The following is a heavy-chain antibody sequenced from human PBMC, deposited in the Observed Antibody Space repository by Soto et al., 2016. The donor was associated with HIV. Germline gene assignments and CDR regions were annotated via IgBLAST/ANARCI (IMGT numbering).Heavy chain of an antibody. CDR3: ARERILSALDY. CDR2: ITSKSNLYAT. D-gene: IGHD6-6*01. V-gene: IGHV3-73*01. CDR1: GFIFSGSA. Sequence: EVQLVESGGGLVQPGRSRKLSCAASGFIFSGSAVHWVRQASGKGLEWIGRITSKSNLYATTYSASVKGRFTISRDDSKSTAFLQMNSLQTEDTAIYYCARERILSALDYWGPGTLVHRLL. J-gene: IGHJ4*01.